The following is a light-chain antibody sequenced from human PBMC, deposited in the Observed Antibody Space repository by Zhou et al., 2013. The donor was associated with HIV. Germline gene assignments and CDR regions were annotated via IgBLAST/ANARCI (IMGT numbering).Light chain of an antibody. CDR2: DVN. Sequence: QSALTQPASVSGSLGQSISVSCTGTSDVIGSRDLVSWYQQRPGRTPNLVIYDVNKRPSGVSHRFSGSKSGNTASLTISDLQPEDEADYYCSSYTSSSTLVFGTGTKVTVL. CDR1: SDVIGSRDL. CDR3: SSYTSSSTLV. V-gene: IGLV2-14*02. J-gene: IGLJ1*01.